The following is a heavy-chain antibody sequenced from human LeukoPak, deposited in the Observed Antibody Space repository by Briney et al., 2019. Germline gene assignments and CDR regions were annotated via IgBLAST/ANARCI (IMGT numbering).Heavy chain of an antibody. V-gene: IGHV4-4*07. CDR3: ARESRQFYFDTSGSFGYYYYMDV. D-gene: IGHD3-22*01. Sequence: SETLSLTCTVSGDSINSYSWSWIRQPAGKGLEWIGHLYTSGSTNYNPSLKSRVTMSVDTSKNQFSLKLSSVTAADTAVYYCARESRQFYFDTSGSFGYYYYMDVWGAGTTVTVSS. J-gene: IGHJ6*03. CDR1: GDSINSYS. CDR2: LYTSGST.